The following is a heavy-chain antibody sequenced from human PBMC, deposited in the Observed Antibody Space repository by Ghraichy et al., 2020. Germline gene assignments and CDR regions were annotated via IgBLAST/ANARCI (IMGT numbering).Heavy chain of an antibody. J-gene: IGHJ3*02. CDR3: ARGRGSYSVGAFDI. V-gene: IGHV3-64*02. D-gene: IGHD1-26*01. Sequence: GGSLRLSCAASGFTFNNYVMNWVRQAPGKGLEYVSTISSNGGSTDYADSVKGRFTISIDNSKETLFLQMASLRPEDTAVYYCARGRGSYSVGAFDIWGQGILVAVSS. CDR1: GFTFNNYV. CDR2: ISSNGGST.